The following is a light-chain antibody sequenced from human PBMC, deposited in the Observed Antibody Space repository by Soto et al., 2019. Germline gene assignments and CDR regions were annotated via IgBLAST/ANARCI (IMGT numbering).Light chain of an antibody. J-gene: IGKJ2*01. V-gene: IGKV3-20*01. CDR3: QQYGSSPPYT. CDR2: GSS. CDR1: QSVSGSY. Sequence: EIVLTQSPGTLSLSPGERATLSCRASQSVSGSYLAWYQQKPGQSPRLLIYGSSDRATGIPDRFSGSECGTDFPLTSSKVEPGDVAVYYCQQYGSSPPYTFGQGTKLEIK.